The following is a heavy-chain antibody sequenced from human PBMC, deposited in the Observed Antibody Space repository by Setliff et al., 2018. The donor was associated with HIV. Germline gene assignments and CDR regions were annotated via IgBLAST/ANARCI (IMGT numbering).Heavy chain of an antibody. V-gene: IGHV1-69*02. Sequence: SVKVSCKASRSTFNSHTINWVRQAPGQGLGWMGRIIPILGVANYAQRFQGTVTITADESTSTAYMELTSLRFDDTAMYYCVRGVQSPPHYSYYYMDVWGEGTMVTVSS. D-gene: IGHD3-3*01. CDR3: VRGVQSPPHYSYYYMDV. J-gene: IGHJ6*03. CDR1: RSTFNSHT. CDR2: IIPILGVA.